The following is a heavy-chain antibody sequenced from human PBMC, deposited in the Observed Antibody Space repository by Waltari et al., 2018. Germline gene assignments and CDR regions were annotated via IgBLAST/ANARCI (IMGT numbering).Heavy chain of an antibody. V-gene: IGHV3-49*04. CDR3: TRALMVRGVINWYFDL. J-gene: IGHJ2*01. CDR1: GFTFGDYA. CDR2: IRSKAYGGTT. Sequence: EVQLVESGGGLVQPGRSLRLPCTASGFTFGDYAMRWVRQAPGKGLEWVGFIRSKAYGGTTEYAASVKGRFTISRDDSKSIAYLQMNSLKTEDTAVYYCTRALMVRGVINWYFDLWGRGTLVTVSS. D-gene: IGHD3-10*01.